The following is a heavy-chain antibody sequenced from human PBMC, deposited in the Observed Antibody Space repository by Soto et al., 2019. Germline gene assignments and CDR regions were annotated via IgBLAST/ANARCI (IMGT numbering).Heavy chain of an antibody. Sequence: SQTLSLTCAISGDSVSSNSAAWNWIRQSPSRSLEWLGRTYYRSKWYNDYAVSVKSRITINPDTSKNQFSLQLNSVTPEDTVVYYCARERRRLDTAMRTMSTIYYYYYMDVWGKGTTVTVSS. CDR3: ARERRRLDTAMRTMSTIYYYYYMDV. V-gene: IGHV6-1*01. J-gene: IGHJ6*03. D-gene: IGHD5-18*01. CDR1: GDSVSSNSAA. CDR2: TYYRSKWYN.